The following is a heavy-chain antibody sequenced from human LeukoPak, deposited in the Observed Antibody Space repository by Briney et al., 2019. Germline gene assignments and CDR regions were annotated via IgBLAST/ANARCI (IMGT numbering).Heavy chain of an antibody. J-gene: IGHJ4*02. CDR2: INPNSGGT. D-gene: IGHD3-22*01. CDR3: ARGEYYYDSRFDY. V-gene: IGHV1-2*06. Sequence: GSVKVSCKASGYTFTGYYMHWVRQAPGQGLEWMGRINPNSGGTNYAQKFQGRVTMTRDTSISTAYMELSRLRSGDTAVYYCARGEYYYDSRFDYWGQGTLVTVSS. CDR1: GYTFTGYY.